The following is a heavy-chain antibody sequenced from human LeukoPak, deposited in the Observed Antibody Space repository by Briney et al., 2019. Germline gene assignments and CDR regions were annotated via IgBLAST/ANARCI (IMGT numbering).Heavy chain of an antibody. J-gene: IGHJ4*02. D-gene: IGHD3-3*01. V-gene: IGHV3-21*01. CDR2: ISSSSSYI. Sequence: GGSLRLSCAASGFTFSSYSMNWVRQAPGKGLEWVSSISSSSSYIYYADSVKGRFTISRDNAKNSLYLQMNSLRAEDTAVYYCARYLAYDFWSGYYTPSFDYWGQGTLVTVSS. CDR1: GFTFSSYS. CDR3: ARYLAYDFWSGYYTPSFDY.